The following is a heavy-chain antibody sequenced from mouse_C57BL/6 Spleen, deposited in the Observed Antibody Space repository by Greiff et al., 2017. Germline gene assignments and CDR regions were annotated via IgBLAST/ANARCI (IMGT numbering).Heavy chain of an antibody. V-gene: IGHV1-64*01. CDR1: GYTFTGYW. CDR2: IHPNSGST. J-gene: IGHJ2*01. CDR3: ARSDAYYSNYYFDY. D-gene: IGHD2-5*01. Sequence: QVQLQQPGAELVKPGASVKLSCKASGYTFTGYWMHWVKQRPGQGLEWIGMIHPNSGSTNYNEKFKSKATLTVDKSSSTAYMQLSSLTSEDSAVYYCARSDAYYSNYYFDYWGQGTTLTVSS.